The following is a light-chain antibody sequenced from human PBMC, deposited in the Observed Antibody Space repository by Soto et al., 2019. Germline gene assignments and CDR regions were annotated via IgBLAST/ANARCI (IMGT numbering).Light chain of an antibody. CDR2: TTN. CDR3: QSYDTTLSGVV. J-gene: IGLJ2*01. Sequence: QSVLTQPPSASGTPGRRVTISCSGTFSNIGSNTVNWYQQLPGTAPKLLIFTTNQRPSGVPDRFSGSKSGTSASLAITGLQGDDEANYYCQSYDTTLSGVVFGAGTKLTVL. CDR1: FSNIGSNT. V-gene: IGLV1-44*01.